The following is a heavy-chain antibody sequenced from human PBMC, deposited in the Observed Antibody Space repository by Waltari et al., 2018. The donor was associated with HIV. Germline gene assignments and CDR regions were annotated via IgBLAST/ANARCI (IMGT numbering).Heavy chain of an antibody. CDR1: GFTFDDYA. D-gene: IGHD5-12*01. J-gene: IGHJ3*02. CDR2: ISWNSGSI. V-gene: IGHV3-9*01. Sequence: EVQLVESGGGLVQPGRSLRLSCAASGFTFDDYAMHWVRQAPGKGLEWVSGISWNSGSIGYADSVKGRFTISRDNAKNSLYLQMNSLRAEDTALYYCASGRRGGRWLQFNAFDIWGQGTMVTVSS. CDR3: ASGRRGGRWLQFNAFDI.